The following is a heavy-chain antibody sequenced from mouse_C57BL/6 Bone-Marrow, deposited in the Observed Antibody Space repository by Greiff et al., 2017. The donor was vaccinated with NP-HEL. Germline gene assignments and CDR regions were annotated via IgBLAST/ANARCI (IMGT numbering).Heavy chain of an antibody. J-gene: IGHJ3*01. CDR2: ISDGGSYT. Sequence: EVQRVESGGGLVKPGGSLKLSCAASGFTFSSYAMSWVRQTPEKRLEWVATISDGGSYTYYPDNVKGRFTISRDNAKNNLYLQMSHLKSEDTAMYYCARDLSNYPGWFAYWGQGTLVTVSA. D-gene: IGHD2-5*01. CDR1: GFTFSSYA. V-gene: IGHV5-4*01. CDR3: ARDLSNYPGWFAY.